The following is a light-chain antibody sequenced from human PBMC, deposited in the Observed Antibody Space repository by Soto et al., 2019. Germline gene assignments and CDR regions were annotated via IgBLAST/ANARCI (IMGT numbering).Light chain of an antibody. CDR2: AAS. Sequence: DIQMTQSPSSLSASVGDRVTITCRASQSISSYLNWYQQKPGKAPKLLIYAASSLQSGVPSRFSGSGSGTDFTLTISSLQPEDFATYYCQQYKSYSPYTFGQGTKVDIK. CDR1: QSISSY. CDR3: QQYKSYSPYT. J-gene: IGKJ2*01. V-gene: IGKV1-39*01.